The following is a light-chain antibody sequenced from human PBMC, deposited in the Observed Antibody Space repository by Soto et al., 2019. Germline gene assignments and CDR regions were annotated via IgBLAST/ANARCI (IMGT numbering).Light chain of an antibody. V-gene: IGKV1-6*01. CDR2: AAS. Sequence: AIQMTQSPSSLSASVGDRVPITRRSSQGMRNDLGWYHQKPGKAPKLLCYAASSLQSRVPSKFTGSGSGTDLIITISSLQPVDFATYYCIQDYNYPKTLGQGTKVDIK. J-gene: IGKJ1*01. CDR1: QGMRND. CDR3: IQDYNYPKT.